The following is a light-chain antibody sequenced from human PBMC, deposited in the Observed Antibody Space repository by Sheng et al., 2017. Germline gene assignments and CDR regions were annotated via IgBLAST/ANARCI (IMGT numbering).Light chain of an antibody. CDR2: WAS. CDR1: QSVFYNSNNKNF. Sequence: DIVMTQSPDSLTVSLGERATIDCKSSQSVFYNSNNKNFLAWYQQKPGQPPKLLIYWASTRQSGVPDRFGGSGSETDFTLTISSLQAEDVAVYYCQQYYTSPPTFGGGTKVEDQT. CDR3: QQYYTSPPT. V-gene: IGKV4-1*01. J-gene: IGKJ4*01.